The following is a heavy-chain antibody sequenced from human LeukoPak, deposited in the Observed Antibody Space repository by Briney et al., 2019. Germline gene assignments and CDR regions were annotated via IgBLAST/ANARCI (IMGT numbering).Heavy chain of an antibody. CDR1: GGSFSGYY. D-gene: IGHD3-9*01. J-gene: IGHJ4*02. CDR3: ARRTSPRVLRYFDWGHFDY. V-gene: IGHV4-34*01. Sequence: RASETLSLTCAVYGGSFSGYYWSWIRQPPGKGLEWIGEISHSGSTNYNPSLKSRVTISVDTSKNQFSLKLSSVTAADTAVYYCARRTSPRVLRYFDWGHFDYWGQGTLVTVSS. CDR2: ISHSGST.